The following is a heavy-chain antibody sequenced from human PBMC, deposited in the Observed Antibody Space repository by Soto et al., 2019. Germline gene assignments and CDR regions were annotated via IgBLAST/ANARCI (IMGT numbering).Heavy chain of an antibody. Sequence: GGSLRLSCAASGFTFNTYAMRWVRQAPGKGLEWVSGISGSGGTTYSADSVKGRFTISRDNSKNTLYLQMNSLRAEDTAVYYCAKDPRSSRYFDYWGQGTLVTVSS. J-gene: IGHJ4*02. CDR2: ISGSGGTT. CDR3: AKDPRSSRYFDY. D-gene: IGHD3-22*01. V-gene: IGHV3-23*01. CDR1: GFTFNTYA.